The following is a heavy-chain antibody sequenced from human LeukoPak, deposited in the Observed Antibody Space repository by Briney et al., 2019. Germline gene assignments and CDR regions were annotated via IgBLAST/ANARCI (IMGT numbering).Heavy chain of an antibody. V-gene: IGHV1-46*01. CDR1: GYTFTSYY. D-gene: IGHD3-10*01. CDR2: INPSGGST. CDR3: ARAPEAILRQPGYYYYYMDV. Sequence: ASVKVSCKASGYTFTSYYMHWARQAPGQGLEWMGIINPSGGSTNYAQKFQGRVTITADESTSTAYMELSSLRSEDTAVYYCARAPEAILRQPGYYYYYMDVWGKGTTVTISS. J-gene: IGHJ6*03.